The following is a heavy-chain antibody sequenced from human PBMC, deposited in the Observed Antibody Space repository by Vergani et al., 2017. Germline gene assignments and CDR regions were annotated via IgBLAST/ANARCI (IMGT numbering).Heavy chain of an antibody. CDR2: IKSKTDGGTT. J-gene: IGHJ4*02. Sequence: VQLVESGGGLVKPGGSLRLSCAASGFTFSNAWMSWVRQAPGKGLEWVGRIKSKTDGGTTDYAAPVKGRFTISRDDSKNTLYLQMNSLKTEDTAVYYCTRLVGATLAFDYWGQGTLVTVSS. CDR1: GFTFSNAW. V-gene: IGHV3-15*01. CDR3: TRLVGATLAFDY. D-gene: IGHD1-26*01.